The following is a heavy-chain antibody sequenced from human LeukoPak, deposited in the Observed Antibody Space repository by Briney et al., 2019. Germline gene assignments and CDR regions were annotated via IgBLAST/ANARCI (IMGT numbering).Heavy chain of an antibody. CDR1: GFTFSGYA. CDR3: AKEGPYCGGDCYPPLLDY. J-gene: IGHJ4*02. D-gene: IGHD2-21*02. CDR2: ISVSGGST. Sequence: GGSLRLSCAASGFTFSGYAMSWVRQAPGKGLEWVSTISVSGGSTYYADPVKGRFTISRDKSKNTLYLQMTSLRGEDTAVYYCAKEGPYCGGDCYPPLLDYWGQGTLVTVSS. V-gene: IGHV3-23*01.